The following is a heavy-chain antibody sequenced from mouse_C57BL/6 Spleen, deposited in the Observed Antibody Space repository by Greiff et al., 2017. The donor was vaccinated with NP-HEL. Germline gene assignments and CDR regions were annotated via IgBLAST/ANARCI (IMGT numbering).Heavy chain of an antibody. V-gene: IGHV1-15*01. J-gene: IGHJ2*01. D-gene: IGHD1-1*01. CDR2: IDPETGGT. CDR1: GYTFTDYE. CDR3: TRGVITTVVATCDY. Sequence: VQLQQSGAELVRPGASVTLSCKASGYTFTDYEMHWVKQTPVHGLEWIGAIDPETGGTAYNQKFKGKAILTADKSSSTAYMELRSLTSEDSAVYYCTRGVITTVVATCDYWGQGTTLTVSS.